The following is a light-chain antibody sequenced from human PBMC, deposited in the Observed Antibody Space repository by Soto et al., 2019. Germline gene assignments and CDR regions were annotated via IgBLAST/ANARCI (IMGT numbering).Light chain of an antibody. CDR2: GVS. Sequence: QSALTQPASVSGSPGQSITISCTGTSSDVGGYNYVSWYQQHPGKAPKLMIYGVSNRPSGVSIRFSGSKSGNTASLTISGLQAEDEADYYCSSKTSSTYVVFGGGTKLTVL. V-gene: IGLV2-14*01. CDR1: SSDVGGYNY. J-gene: IGLJ2*01. CDR3: SSKTSSTYVV.